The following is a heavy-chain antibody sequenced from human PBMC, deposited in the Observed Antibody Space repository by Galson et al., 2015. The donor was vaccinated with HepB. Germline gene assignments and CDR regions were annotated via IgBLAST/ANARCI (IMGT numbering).Heavy chain of an antibody. V-gene: IGHV3-30*18. CDR3: AKDPYSRSSHYYYHMDV. Sequence: SLRLSCAASGFTFSDHGMHWVRQAPAKGLEWVAVVTHDGSIESYGDSVKGRFTISRDNSKNTLYLQMNSLSVDDTAVYYCAKDPYSRSSHYYYHMDVWGKGTTVIVSS. D-gene: IGHD6-6*01. J-gene: IGHJ6*03. CDR1: GFTFSDHG. CDR2: VTHDGSIE.